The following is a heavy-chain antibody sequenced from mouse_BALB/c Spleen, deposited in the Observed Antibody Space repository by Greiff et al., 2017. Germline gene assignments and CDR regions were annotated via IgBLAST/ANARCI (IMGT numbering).Heavy chain of an antibody. CDR2: INPGSGGT. J-gene: IGHJ3*01. Sequence: VQLQQSGAELVRPGTSVKVSCKASGYAFTNYLIEWVKQRPGQGLEWIGVINPGSGGTNYNEKFKGKATLTADKSSSTAYMQLSSLTSDDSGVYFCARDGIILFAYWGQGTLVTVSA. CDR1: GYAFTNYL. CDR3: ARDGIILFAY. V-gene: IGHV1-54*01. D-gene: IGHD2-1*01.